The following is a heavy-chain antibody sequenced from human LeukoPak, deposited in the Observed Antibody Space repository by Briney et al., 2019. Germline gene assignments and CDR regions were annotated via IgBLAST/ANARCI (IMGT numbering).Heavy chain of an antibody. V-gene: IGHV1-18*04. J-gene: IGHJ4*02. D-gene: IGHD3-10*01. Sequence: ASVKVSCKASGYTFTSYGIGWVRQAPGQGLEWMGWISAYNGNTNYAQKLQGRVTMTTDTSTSTAYMELRSLRSDDTAVCYCARDPYGSGSYYNSLFEYWGQGTLVTVSS. CDR3: ARDPYGSGSYYNSLFEY. CDR1: GYTFTSYG. CDR2: ISAYNGNT.